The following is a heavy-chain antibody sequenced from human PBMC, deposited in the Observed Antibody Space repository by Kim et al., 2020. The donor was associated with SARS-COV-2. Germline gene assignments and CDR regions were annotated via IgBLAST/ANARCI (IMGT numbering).Heavy chain of an antibody. D-gene: IGHD6-19*01. CDR1: GGSISSYY. CDR3: ARVVGSLAEAAFDY. Sequence: SETLSLTCTVSGGSISSYYWSWIRQPPGKGLEWIGYIYYSGSTNYNPSLKSRVTISVDTSKNQFSLKLSSVTAADTAVYYCARVVGSLAEAAFDYWGQGTLVTVSS. J-gene: IGHJ4*02. CDR2: IYYSGST. V-gene: IGHV4-59*01.